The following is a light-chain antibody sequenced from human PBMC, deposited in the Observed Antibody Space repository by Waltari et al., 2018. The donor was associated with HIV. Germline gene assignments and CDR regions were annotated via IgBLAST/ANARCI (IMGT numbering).Light chain of an antibody. CDR1: SGHPNYA. V-gene: IGLV4-69*01. CDR3: QSWDADIHV. CDR2: LNGDGSH. Sequence: QLVLTQSPSASASLGASVKLTCTLNSGHPNYAIAWHQQQPEKGPRYLMKLNGDGSHTKGDGIPDRFSGSSSGAERYLTISSLQSDDEADYYCQSWDADIHVFGGGTKLTVL. J-gene: IGLJ3*02.